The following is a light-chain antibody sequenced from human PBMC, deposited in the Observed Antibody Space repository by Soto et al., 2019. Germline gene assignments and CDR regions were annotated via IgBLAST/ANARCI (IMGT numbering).Light chain of an antibody. V-gene: IGKV1-39*01. CDR3: QQSYTTASIT. J-gene: IGKJ5*01. Sequence: DIQMTQSPSSLSASVGDRVTITCRASQSISRNLNWYQHKPGKAPKLLIYAASSLQNGVPSRFSGGGSGTEFTHSISSLQPEDFGTYSCQQSYTTASITFGQGTRLEIK. CDR1: QSISRN. CDR2: AAS.